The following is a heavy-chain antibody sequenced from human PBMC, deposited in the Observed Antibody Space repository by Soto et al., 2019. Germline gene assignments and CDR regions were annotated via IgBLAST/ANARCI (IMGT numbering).Heavy chain of an antibody. CDR3: VHRRRDSGPNGDY. J-gene: IGHJ4*02. V-gene: IGHV2-5*01. D-gene: IGHD3-10*01. CDR1: GFRISNKGMG. Sequence: GFRISNKGMGVGWIRQPPGKALEWLSLIYWHNDKRYSPSLKNRLTVTKDDSKNQVVLTMTDMDPVDTATYYCVHRRRDSGPNGDYWGSGILVTVSS. CDR2: IYWHNDK.